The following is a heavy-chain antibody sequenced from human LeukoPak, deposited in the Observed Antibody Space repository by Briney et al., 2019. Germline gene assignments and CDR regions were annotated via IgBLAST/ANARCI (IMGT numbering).Heavy chain of an antibody. J-gene: IGHJ6*03. Sequence: SETLSLTCAVYGGSFSGYYWSWIRQLPGKGLEWIGEINHSGSTNYNPSLKSRVTISVDTSKNQFSLKLSSVTAADTSVYYCARRRVGATFYYYYYMDVWGKGTTVTVSS. V-gene: IGHV4-34*01. CDR2: INHSGST. D-gene: IGHD1-26*01. CDR3: ARRRVGATFYYYYYMDV. CDR1: GGSFSGYY.